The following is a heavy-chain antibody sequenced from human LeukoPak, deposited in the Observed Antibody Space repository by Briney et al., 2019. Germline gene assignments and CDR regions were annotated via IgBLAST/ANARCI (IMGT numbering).Heavy chain of an antibody. CDR2: ISSSGSTI. D-gene: IGHD3-10*02. J-gene: IGHJ6*04. Sequence: GGSLRLSCAASGFTFSSYEMNWVRQAPGKGLEWVSYISSSGSTIYYADSVKGRFTIPRDNAKNSLYLPMNSLRAEDTAVYFCAELGITMIGGVWGKGTSVTISS. V-gene: IGHV3-48*03. CDR1: GFTFSSYE. CDR3: AELGITMIGGV.